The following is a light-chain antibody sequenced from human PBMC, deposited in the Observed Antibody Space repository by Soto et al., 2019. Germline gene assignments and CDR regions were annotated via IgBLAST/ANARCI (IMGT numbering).Light chain of an antibody. CDR2: KAS. CDR3: QHYNSYSEA. CDR1: QTISSW. Sequence: DIQMTQSRSTLSGSVGRRLTITCRASQTISSWLAWYQQKPGKAPKLLTYKASTLKSGVPSRFSGSGSGTEFTLTISSLQPDDFATYYCQHYNSYSEAFGQGTKVDI. V-gene: IGKV1-5*03. J-gene: IGKJ1*01.